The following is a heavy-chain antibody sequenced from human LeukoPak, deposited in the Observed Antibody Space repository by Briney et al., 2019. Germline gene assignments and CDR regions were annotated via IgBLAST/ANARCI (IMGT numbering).Heavy chain of an antibody. J-gene: IGHJ4*02. Sequence: SETLSLTCAVSGGSISSGDYPWSWIRQPPGKGLEWIGYIFHTGHTSYNPSLKSRVTISVDMSKNQLSLKLSSVTAADTAVYYCARGFYGSGSQFDYWGQGTLDTVSS. CDR1: GGSISSGDYP. CDR2: IFHTGHT. V-gene: IGHV4-30-2*01. D-gene: IGHD3-10*01. CDR3: ARGFYGSGSQFDY.